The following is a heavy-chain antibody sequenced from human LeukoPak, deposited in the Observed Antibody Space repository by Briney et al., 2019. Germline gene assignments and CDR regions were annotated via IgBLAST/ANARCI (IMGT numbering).Heavy chain of an antibody. Sequence: PGRSLRLSCAASGFTFSDHYMSWIRQAPGKGLEWVSYISSSSSFTNYADSVKGRFTISRDNAKTSLYLQMNSLRAEDTAVYYCARDRYSSSWFDIWGQGTKVTVSS. CDR1: GFTFSDHY. V-gene: IGHV3-11*05. CDR2: ISSSSSFT. J-gene: IGHJ3*02. CDR3: ARDRYSSSWFDI. D-gene: IGHD6-13*01.